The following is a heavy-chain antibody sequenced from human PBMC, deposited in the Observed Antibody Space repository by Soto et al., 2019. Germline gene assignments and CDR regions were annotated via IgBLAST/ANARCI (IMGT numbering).Heavy chain of an antibody. CDR2: INHSGST. J-gene: IGHJ4*02. Sequence: SETLSLTCTVSGGSISSYYWSWIRQPPGKGLEWIGEINHSGSTNYNPSLKSRVTISVDTSKNQFSLKLSSVTAADTAVYYCARASYDFWSGYFKPKFDYWGQGTLVTVSS. CDR1: GGSISSYY. D-gene: IGHD3-3*01. CDR3: ARASYDFWSGYFKPKFDY. V-gene: IGHV4-34*01.